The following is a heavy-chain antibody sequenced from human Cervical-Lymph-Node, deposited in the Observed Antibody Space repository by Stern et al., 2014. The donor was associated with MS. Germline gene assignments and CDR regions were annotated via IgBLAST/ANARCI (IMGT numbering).Heavy chain of an antibody. CDR3: ARADWNFAYYYYGMDV. J-gene: IGHJ6*02. Sequence: VQLVQSGAEVKKPGSSVKVSCKASGGTFSSYTISWVRQAPGQGLEWMGRIIPILGIANYAQKFQGRVTITADKSTSTAYMELSSLRSEDTAVYYCARADWNFAYYYYGMDVWGQGTTVTVSS. D-gene: IGHD1-7*01. V-gene: IGHV1-69*04. CDR1: GGTFSSYT. CDR2: IIPILGIA.